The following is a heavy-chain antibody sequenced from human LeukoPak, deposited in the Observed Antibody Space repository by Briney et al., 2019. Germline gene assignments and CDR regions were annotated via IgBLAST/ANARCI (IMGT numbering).Heavy chain of an antibody. J-gene: IGHJ3*02. CDR1: GGSISSYY. V-gene: IGHV4-59*08. CDR3: ARQDSYYDSSDAFDI. CDR2: IYYSGST. D-gene: IGHD3-22*01. Sequence: SETLSLTCTVSGGSISSYYWSWIRQPPGKGLEWIGYIYYSGSTNYNPSLKSRVTISVDTSKNQFSLKLSSVTAADTAVYYCARQDSYYDSSDAFDIWGQGTMVTVSS.